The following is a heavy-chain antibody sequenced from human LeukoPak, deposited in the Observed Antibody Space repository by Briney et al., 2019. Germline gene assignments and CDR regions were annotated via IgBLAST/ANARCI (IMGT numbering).Heavy chain of an antibody. CDR2: INHSGST. Sequence: SETLSLTCAVYGGSFSGYYWSWIRQPPGKGLEWIGEINHSGSTNYNPSLKGRVTISVDTSKNQFSLKLSSVTAADTAVYYCATVAAAGSFDYWGQGTLVTVSS. D-gene: IGHD6-13*01. V-gene: IGHV4-34*01. J-gene: IGHJ4*02. CDR3: ATVAAAGSFDY. CDR1: GGSFSGYY.